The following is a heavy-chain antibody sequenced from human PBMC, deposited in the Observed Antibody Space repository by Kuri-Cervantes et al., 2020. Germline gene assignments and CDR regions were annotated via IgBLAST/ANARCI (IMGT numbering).Heavy chain of an antibody. CDR1: GGTFSSYT. V-gene: IGHV1-24*01. J-gene: IGHJ4*02. D-gene: IGHD6-19*01. Sequence: ASVKVSCKASGGTFSSYTINWVRQAPGKGLEWMGGFDPEDGETIYAQKFQGRVTMTEDTSTDTAYMELSSLRSEDTAVYYCATLYSSGAGVDYWGQGTLVTVSS. CDR2: FDPEDGET. CDR3: ATLYSSGAGVDY.